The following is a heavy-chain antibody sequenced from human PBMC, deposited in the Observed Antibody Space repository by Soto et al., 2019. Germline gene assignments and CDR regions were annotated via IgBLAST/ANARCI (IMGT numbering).Heavy chain of an antibody. V-gene: IGHV3-9*01. J-gene: IGHJ4*02. CDR1: GFNFDDYG. Sequence: EVPLVESGGGLAQSGRSLRLSCAASGFNFDDYGMHWVRKAPGKGLEWVSSISWDGGNIDYANSVRGRFTISRDNAKNSLYLPMNSLRPEDTAFYYCTNDAIPMTTVTPDFDYWGQGTLVTVSS. D-gene: IGHD4-4*01. CDR3: TNDAIPMTTVTPDFDY. CDR2: ISWDGGNI.